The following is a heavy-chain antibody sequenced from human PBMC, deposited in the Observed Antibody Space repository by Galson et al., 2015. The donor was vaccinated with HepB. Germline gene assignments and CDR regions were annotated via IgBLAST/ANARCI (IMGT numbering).Heavy chain of an antibody. Sequence: SLRLSCAASGFTFGDYAMSWVRQAPGKGLEWVGFIRSKAYGGTTEYAASVKGRFTISRDDSKSIAYLQMNSLKTEDTAVYYCTRFQITYYYDSSGYRPGSLFDYWGQGTLVTVSS. V-gene: IGHV3-49*04. J-gene: IGHJ4*02. CDR1: GFTFGDYA. D-gene: IGHD3-22*01. CDR2: IRSKAYGGTT. CDR3: TRFQITYYYDSSGYRPGSLFDY.